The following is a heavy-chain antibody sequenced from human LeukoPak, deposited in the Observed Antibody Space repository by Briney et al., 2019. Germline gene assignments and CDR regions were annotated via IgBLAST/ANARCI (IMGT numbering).Heavy chain of an antibody. D-gene: IGHD1-26*01. V-gene: IGHV1-2*02. J-gene: IGHJ4*02. CDR2: INPNSGGT. Sequence: WASVKVSCKASGYTFTGYYMHWVRQAPGQGLEWMGWINPNSGGTNYAQKFQGRVTMTRDTSISTAYMELSRLRSDDTAVYYCARDLVRGSYWGYFDYWGQGTLVTVSS. CDR1: GYTFTGYY. CDR3: ARDLVRGSYWGYFDY.